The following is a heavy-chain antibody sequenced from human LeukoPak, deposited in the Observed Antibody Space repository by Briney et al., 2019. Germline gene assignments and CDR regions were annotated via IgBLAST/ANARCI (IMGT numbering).Heavy chain of an antibody. D-gene: IGHD6-13*01. J-gene: IGHJ4*02. CDR3: ARYGQQPVSDY. Sequence: GGSVRLSCAASGFTFSSYEMNWVRQAPGKGLEWVSYISSSGSTIYYADSVKGRFTISRDNAKSSLYLQMNSLRAEDTAVYYCARYGQQPVSDYWGQGTLLTVSS. CDR1: GFTFSSYE. V-gene: IGHV3-48*03. CDR2: ISSSGSTI.